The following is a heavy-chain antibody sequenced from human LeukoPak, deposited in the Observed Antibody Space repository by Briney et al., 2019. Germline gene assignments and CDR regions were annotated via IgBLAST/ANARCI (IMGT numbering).Heavy chain of an antibody. V-gene: IGHV3-30-3*01. CDR1: GFTLISYA. D-gene: IGHD3-9*01. CDR2: ISEDGTNK. Sequence: GGSLRLSCAASGFTLISYAMQWVRQAPGKGPEWVSGISEDGTNKYHADSVKGRFTISRDNSKNTLHLQMDSLRPEDTAVYYCARSMRGYAILTGYFDYWGQGTLDTVSS. CDR3: ARSMRGYAILTGYFDY. J-gene: IGHJ4*02.